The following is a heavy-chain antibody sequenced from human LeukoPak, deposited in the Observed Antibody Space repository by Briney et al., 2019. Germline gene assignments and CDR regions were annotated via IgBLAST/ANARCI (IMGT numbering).Heavy chain of an antibody. CDR2: IIPIFGTA. J-gene: IGHJ4*02. CDR1: GGTFISYA. V-gene: IGHV1-69*13. Sequence: GASVKVSCKASGGTFISYAISWVRQAPGQGLEWMGGIIPIFGTANYAQKFQGRVTITADESTSTAYMELSSLRSEDTAAYYCARGQSGCSGTSCYYFDYWGQGTLVTVSS. CDR3: ARGQSGCSGTSCYYFDY. D-gene: IGHD2-2*01.